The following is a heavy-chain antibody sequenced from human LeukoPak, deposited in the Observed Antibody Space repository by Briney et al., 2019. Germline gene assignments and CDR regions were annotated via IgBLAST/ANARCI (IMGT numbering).Heavy chain of an antibody. Sequence: PSETLSLTCTVSSGSIKSPNYYWGWIRQPPGKGLEWVGSIDSSDNTYYNPSLKSRVTISRDTSTNAFSLNLTSVTAADSGIFFCARNVAGFNTRGGGWFDSWGQGALVIVSS. CDR1: SGSIKSPNYY. CDR2: IDSSDNT. D-gene: IGHD3-22*01. CDR3: ARNVAGFNTRGGGWFDS. J-gene: IGHJ5*01. V-gene: IGHV4-39*07.